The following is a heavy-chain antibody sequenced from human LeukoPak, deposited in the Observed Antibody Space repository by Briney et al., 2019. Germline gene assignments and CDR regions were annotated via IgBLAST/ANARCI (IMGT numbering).Heavy chain of an antibody. CDR1: GFIFNTYA. Sequence: GGSLRLSCAASGFIFNTYAVNWVRQAPGKGLEYVSVISNNGDNTYYTDSVKGRFTISRDNSKNTLYLQMSSLRAEDTAVYYCVNQMGGVCYWGQGTLVTVSS. CDR3: VNQMGGVCY. J-gene: IGHJ4*02. V-gene: IGHV3-64D*06. D-gene: IGHD3-16*01. CDR2: ISNNGDNT.